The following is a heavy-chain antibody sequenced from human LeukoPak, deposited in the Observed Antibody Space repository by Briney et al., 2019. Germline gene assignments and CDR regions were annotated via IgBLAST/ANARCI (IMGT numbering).Heavy chain of an antibody. J-gene: IGHJ4*02. D-gene: IGHD1-26*01. CDR2: ISYDGSNK. V-gene: IGHV3-30*04. Sequence: GRSLRLSCAASGFSFSSYAMHWVRQAPGKGLEWVAVISYDGSNKYYADSVKGRFTISRDNSKNTLYLQMNSLRAEDTAVYYCARDGSYLFFDYWGQGTLVTVSS. CDR1: GFSFSSYA. CDR3: ARDGSYLFFDY.